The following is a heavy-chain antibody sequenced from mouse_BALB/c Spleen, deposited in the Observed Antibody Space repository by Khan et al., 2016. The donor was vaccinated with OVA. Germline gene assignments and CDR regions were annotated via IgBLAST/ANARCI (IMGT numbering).Heavy chain of an antibody. CDR2: ITYSGRT. CDR3: AMGRTY. D-gene: IGHD4-1*01. CDR1: GYSITSDYT. J-gene: IGHJ3*01. Sequence: VQLKQSGPGLVKPSQSLSLTCTVTGYSITSDYTRNCIRQFPGNQLEWRGYITYSGRTSYNPSLKSQISVTRDTSKNQFFLQLNSVTTEDTATYYCAMGRTYWGQGTLVTVSA. V-gene: IGHV3-2*02.